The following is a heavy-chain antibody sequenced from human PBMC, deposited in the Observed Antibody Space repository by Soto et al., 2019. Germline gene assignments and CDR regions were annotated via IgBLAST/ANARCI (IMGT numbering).Heavy chain of an antibody. CDR3: VRQGIDYLHGLVDV. CDR2: VYYTGGT. J-gene: IGHJ6*02. V-gene: IGHV4-59*08. D-gene: IGHD1-26*01. Sequence: QVQVQQSGPRLVKPSETLSLTCTVSSGPTRSHNWGWIRQSPGRGLEWIGYVYYTGGTSYNPSPNSRVTISADTSTNHISLTLSSVTAADTAIYYCVRQGIDYLHGLVDVWGQGTAVSVSS. CDR1: SGPTRSHN.